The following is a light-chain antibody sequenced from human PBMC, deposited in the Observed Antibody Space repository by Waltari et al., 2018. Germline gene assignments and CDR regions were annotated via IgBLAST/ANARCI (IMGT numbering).Light chain of an antibody. CDR2: KAS. V-gene: IGKV1-5*03. J-gene: IGKJ1*01. CDR3: QQYNILGT. CDR1: QSISSW. Sequence: DIQMTQSPSTLSASVGDRVTITCRASQSISSWLAWYQQKPGKAPKLLIYKASSLESGVPSRCSGSGSGTEFTLTISSLQPDDFATYYCQQYNILGTFGQGTKVEIK.